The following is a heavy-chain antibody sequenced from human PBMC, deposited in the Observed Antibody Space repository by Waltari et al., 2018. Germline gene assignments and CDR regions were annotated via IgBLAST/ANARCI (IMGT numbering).Heavy chain of an antibody. D-gene: IGHD3-10*01. CDR3: ATFVLWFGEMSTFDY. CDR1: GFTFKNAW. V-gene: IGHV3-15*01. Sequence: SLRLSCAASGFTFKNAWMTWVRQAPGTGLEWVGRIKSKADGGTTDYAAPVQDRFIISRDDSKNTLYLQMNSLKTEDTAVYYCATFVLWFGEMSTFDYWGQGTLVSVSS. J-gene: IGHJ4*02. CDR2: IKSKADGGTT.